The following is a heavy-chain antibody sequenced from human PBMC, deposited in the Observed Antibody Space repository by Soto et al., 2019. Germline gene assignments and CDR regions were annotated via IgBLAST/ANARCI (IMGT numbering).Heavy chain of an antibody. V-gene: IGHV3-23*01. CDR2: LSGSGDST. Sequence: GGSLRLSCAASGFTFRAYAMSWVRQAPGKGLEWVSGLSGSGDSTYYADSVKGRFTISRDNSKNTLYLQMNSLRAEDTAVYYCARSPFSPYIWGSYRYPGPYYFDYWGQGTLVTVSS. CDR1: GFTFRAYA. J-gene: IGHJ4*02. CDR3: ARSPFSPYIWGSYRYPGPYYFDY. D-gene: IGHD3-16*02.